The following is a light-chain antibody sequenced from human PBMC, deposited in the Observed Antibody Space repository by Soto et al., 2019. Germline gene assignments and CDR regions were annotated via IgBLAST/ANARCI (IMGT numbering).Light chain of an antibody. CDR3: QQSYSTPIT. Sequence: DIQMTQSPSSLSASVGDRVTITCRASQSISSYLNCYQHKPGKAHKLLIYALSGLQSGAPSRFSGSGSGTDFTLTISSLQPEDFATYYCQQSYSTPITFGQGTRLEIK. CDR1: QSISSY. CDR2: ALS. J-gene: IGKJ5*01. V-gene: IGKV1-39*01.